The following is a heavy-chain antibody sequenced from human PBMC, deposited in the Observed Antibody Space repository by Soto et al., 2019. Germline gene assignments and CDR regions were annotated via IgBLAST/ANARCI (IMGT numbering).Heavy chain of an antibody. V-gene: IGHV2-5*02. CDR2: IYWDGDK. CDR3: VHSRCGGDCLRSYASHDYYGMDV. D-gene: IGHD2-21*02. Sequence: QITLKESGPTLVKPTQTLTLTCTFSGFSLNTGGLGVGWIRQPPGKALEWLALIYWDGDKRYSPSLQSRLSITKDTSNNQVVLTMTNMDPVDTATYYCVHSRCGGDCLRSYASHDYYGMDVWGQGTTVTVSS. J-gene: IGHJ6*02. CDR1: GFSLNTGGLG.